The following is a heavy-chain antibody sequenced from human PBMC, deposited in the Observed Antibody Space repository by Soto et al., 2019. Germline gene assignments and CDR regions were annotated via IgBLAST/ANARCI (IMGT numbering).Heavy chain of an antibody. CDR3: AGYHVNYYFDP. V-gene: IGHV4-61*01. D-gene: IGHD1-26*01. CDR1: GGAVRGGSYY. J-gene: IGHJ5*02. Sequence: KTSETLSLTCTVSGGAVRGGSYYWAWLRQPPGKGLEWIGHIYHSGSTIYNPSLKSRVTISIDTSKSQFSLNLNSMTAADTAVYYCAGYHVNYYFDPWGKGTLVTVSS. CDR2: IYHSGST.